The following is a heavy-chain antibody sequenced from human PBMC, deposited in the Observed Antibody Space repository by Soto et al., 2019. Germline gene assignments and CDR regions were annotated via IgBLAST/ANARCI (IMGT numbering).Heavy chain of an antibody. V-gene: IGHV1-46*02. CDR3: ARISCKGGSCYFDFDH. CDR2: INPSGEHT. J-gene: IGHJ4*02. CDR1: GYSFKDHY. D-gene: IGHD2-15*01. Sequence: GASVKVSCKASGYSFKDHYMHWVRQAPGRGLEWVGIINPSGEHTNYAQQFRGRVAMTMDTSTSTAYMELRSLRSEDTAVYFCARISCKGGSCYFDFDHWGQGTLVTVSS.